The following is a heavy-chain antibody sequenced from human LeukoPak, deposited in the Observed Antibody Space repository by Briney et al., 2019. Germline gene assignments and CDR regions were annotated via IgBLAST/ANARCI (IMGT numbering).Heavy chain of an antibody. J-gene: IGHJ4*02. V-gene: IGHV3-48*03. Sequence: GGSLRLSCAASGFTFSSYEMNWVRQAPGKGLEWVSYISSSGSTIYYADSVKGRFTISRVNAKNSLFLQMNGLRAEDSALYYCARDTDGSLDYWGQGTLVTVSS. D-gene: IGHD5-24*01. CDR2: ISSSGSTI. CDR1: GFTFSSYE. CDR3: ARDTDGSLDY.